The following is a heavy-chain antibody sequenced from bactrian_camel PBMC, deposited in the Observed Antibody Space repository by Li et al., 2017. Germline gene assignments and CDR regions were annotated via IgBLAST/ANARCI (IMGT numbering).Heavy chain of an antibody. Sequence: HVQLVESGGGSVQAGGSLRLSCSVSENVYSPYCMAWFRQVSGKEREVVATIAKYGRTNYADSVKGRFTISKDDDRDIIVYLQMDSLKPEDTAKYLCAAGGKYDASLRTSDFEYWGLGTQVTVS. J-gene: IGHJ4*01. CDR3: AAGGKYDASLRTSDFEY. V-gene: IGHV3S53*01. CDR1: ENVYSPYC. D-gene: IGHD3*01. CDR2: IAKYGRT.